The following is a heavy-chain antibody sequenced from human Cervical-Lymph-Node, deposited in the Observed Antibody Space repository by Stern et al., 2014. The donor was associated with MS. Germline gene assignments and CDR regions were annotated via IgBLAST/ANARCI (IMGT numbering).Heavy chain of an antibody. CDR2: LSNDGSDE. CDR3: ARDRVVISPAYYLDY. Sequence: QVQLVESGGGVVQPGRSLRLSCTASGFTFSNYAMHWVRQAPGKGLEWVAILSNDGSDEYHAGSVTGRCAISRDKFKTTLYLQMDSMRAEDTAVYYCARDRVVISPAYYLDYWGQGTLVTVSS. CDR1: GFTFSNYA. D-gene: IGHD3-22*01. J-gene: IGHJ4*02. V-gene: IGHV3-33*05.